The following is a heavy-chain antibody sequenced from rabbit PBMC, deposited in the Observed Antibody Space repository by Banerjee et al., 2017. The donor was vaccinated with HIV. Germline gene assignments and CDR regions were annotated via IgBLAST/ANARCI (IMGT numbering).Heavy chain of an antibody. CDR2: INTSTGNT. V-gene: IGHV1S45*01. CDR3: ARDETDDAGYNYRL. CDR1: GFSFSNKYV. J-gene: IGHJ4*01. D-gene: IGHD7-1*01. Sequence: QQQLEESGGGLVKPEGSLTLSCTASGFSFSNKYVMCWVRQAPGKGLEWIACINTSTGNTVYASWAKGRFTISKTSWTTVTLQMTSLTAADTATYFCARDETDDAGYNYRLWGQGTLVTVS.